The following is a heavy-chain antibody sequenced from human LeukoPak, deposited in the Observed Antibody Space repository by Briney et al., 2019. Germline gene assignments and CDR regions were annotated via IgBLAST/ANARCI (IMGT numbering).Heavy chain of an antibody. CDR1: GFTFSSYA. J-gene: IGHJ6*02. CDR2: ISGSGGST. D-gene: IGHD3-22*01. Sequence: GGSLRLSCAASGFTFSSYAMSWVRQAPGKGLEWVSAISGSGGSTYYADSVKGRFTISRHNSKNTLYLQMNSLRAEDTAVYYCAKTSQHYYDSSGYSYYYYGMDVWGQGTTVTVSS. CDR3: AKTSQHYYDSSGYSYYYYGMDV. V-gene: IGHV3-23*01.